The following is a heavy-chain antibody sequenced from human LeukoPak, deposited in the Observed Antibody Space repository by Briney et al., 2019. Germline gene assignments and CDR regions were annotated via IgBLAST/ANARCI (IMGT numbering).Heavy chain of an antibody. J-gene: IGHJ3*02. CDR3: ARVYCTNGVCSGAFDI. D-gene: IGHD2-8*01. Sequence: ASVRVSCKASGGTFSSYAISWVRQAPGQGLEWMGIINPSGGSTSYAQKFQGRVTMTRDTSTSTVYMELSSLRSEDTAVYYCARVYCTNGVCSGAFDIWGQGTMVTVSS. CDR1: GGTFSSYA. CDR2: INPSGGST. V-gene: IGHV1-46*01.